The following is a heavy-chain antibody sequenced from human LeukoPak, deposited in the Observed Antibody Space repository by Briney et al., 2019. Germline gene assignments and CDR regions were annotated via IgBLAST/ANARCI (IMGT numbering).Heavy chain of an antibody. CDR3: ARDRQTCRSRGVVVQ. D-gene: IGHD2-15*01. CDR1: RFTLDTYA. J-gene: IGHJ4*02. V-gene: IGHV3-21*01. Sequence: GGALRLSCAASRFTLDTYALTWVRPAPRQGLEWVSSISRGGTYIHYAQSARGPSTISRDNTKNSLFLQLSTLRVEDTARYYCARDRQTCRSRGVVVQWGQGALVTVSS. CDR2: ISRGGTYI.